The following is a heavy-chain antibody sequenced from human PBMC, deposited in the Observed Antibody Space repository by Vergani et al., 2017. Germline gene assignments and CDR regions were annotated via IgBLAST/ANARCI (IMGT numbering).Heavy chain of an antibody. Sequence: QVQLQESGPGLVKPSETLSLTCSVSGDSMNTYSWTWIRQPPGKGLEWIGYIYDSGDTKYNPSLKSRVTMSLDTSKKQFSLKLSSVTAADTAVYYCARESDATGFFDYWGQGTLVTVSS. J-gene: IGHJ4*02. CDR3: ARESDATGFFDY. D-gene: IGHD2-15*01. CDR1: GDSMNTYS. V-gene: IGHV4-59*01. CDR2: IYDSGDT.